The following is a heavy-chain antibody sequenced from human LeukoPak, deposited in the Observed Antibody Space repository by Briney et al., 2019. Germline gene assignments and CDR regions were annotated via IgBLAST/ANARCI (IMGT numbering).Heavy chain of an antibody. Sequence: GASVRVSCKAFGYTFTSNYMHWVRQAPGQGPEWMGVISPSGGSTTYAQKFQGRVTLTRDMTTSTDYLELRSLRSDDTAVYHCARVALGSWYFDLWGRGTLVTVSS. J-gene: IGHJ2*01. CDR2: ISPSGGST. D-gene: IGHD2-15*01. V-gene: IGHV1-46*01. CDR1: GYTFTSNY. CDR3: ARVALGSWYFDL.